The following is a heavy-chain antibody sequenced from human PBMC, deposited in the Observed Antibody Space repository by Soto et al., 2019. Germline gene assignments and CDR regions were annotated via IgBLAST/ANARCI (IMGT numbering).Heavy chain of an antibody. V-gene: IGHV1-69*12. CDR3: ASGIQLWLRRINNGYSG. Sequence: QVQLVQSGAEVKKPESSVKVSCKAPGGTFSTYAISWVRQAPGQGLEWMGGIIPMFGTANYAQRFQDRVTITAEESTNKVYMELSILRSEDTAVNFCASGIQLWLRRINNGYSGWGQGTWSPSPQ. CDR1: GGTFSTYA. J-gene: IGHJ4*02. CDR2: IIPMFGTA. D-gene: IGHD5-18*01.